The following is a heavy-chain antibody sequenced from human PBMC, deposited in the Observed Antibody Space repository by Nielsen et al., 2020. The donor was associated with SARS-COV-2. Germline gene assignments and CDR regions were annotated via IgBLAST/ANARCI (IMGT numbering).Heavy chain of an antibody. D-gene: IGHD3-10*01. CDR2: IYYSGST. V-gene: IGHV4-39*07. CDR1: GGSISSSSYY. CDR3: ARIPMVRGVTVIYYGMDV. J-gene: IGHJ6*02. Sequence: SETLSLTCTVSGGSISSSSYYWGWIRQPPGKGLEWIGSIYYSGSTYYNPSLKSRVTISVDTSKNQFSLKLSSVTAADTAVYYCARIPMVRGVTVIYYGMDVWGQGTTVTVSS.